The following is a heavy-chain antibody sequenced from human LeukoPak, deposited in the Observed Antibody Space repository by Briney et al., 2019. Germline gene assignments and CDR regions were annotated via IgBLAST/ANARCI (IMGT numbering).Heavy chain of an antibody. CDR2: IKEDGSEK. CDR1: GFTFSYYW. J-gene: IGHJ4*02. CDR3: ARGGDYLDY. V-gene: IGHV3-7*04. Sequence: GGSLRLSCAAPGFTFSYYWVNWVRQAPGKGLEWVAKIKEDGSEKHYVDSVKGRFTISRDNAKNSLSLQMNSLRAEDTAVYYCARGGDYLDYWGQGTLVTVSS.